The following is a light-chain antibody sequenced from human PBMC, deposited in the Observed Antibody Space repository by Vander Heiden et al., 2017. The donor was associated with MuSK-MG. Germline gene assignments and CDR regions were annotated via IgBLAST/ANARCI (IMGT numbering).Light chain of an antibody. CDR1: QSVSSN. V-gene: IGKV3-15*01. Sequence: EIVMTQSPATLSVSPGERATLSCRASQSVSSNVAWYQQKPGQAPRLLIYGASTRATGIPARFSGSGSGTEFTLTISSLQSEDVAVYYCQQYNNWPRTFGQGTKLEIK. CDR2: GAS. J-gene: IGKJ2*01. CDR3: QQYNNWPRT.